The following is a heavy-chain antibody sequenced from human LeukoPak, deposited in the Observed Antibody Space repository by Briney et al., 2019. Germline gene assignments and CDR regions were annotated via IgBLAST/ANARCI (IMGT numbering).Heavy chain of an antibody. V-gene: IGHV5-51*01. J-gene: IGHJ4*02. CDR2: IYLGDSET. D-gene: IGHD2-2*02. CDR1: GYSFTSYW. Sequence: GESLKISCKGSGYSFTSYWIAWVRQMSGKGLEWMGIIYLGDSETRYRPSFQGQVTISVDKSISTAFLQWSSLKASDSAMYYCARLACSTTSCHSGSSYYFDYWGQGTLVTVSS. CDR3: ARLACSTTSCHSGSSYYFDY.